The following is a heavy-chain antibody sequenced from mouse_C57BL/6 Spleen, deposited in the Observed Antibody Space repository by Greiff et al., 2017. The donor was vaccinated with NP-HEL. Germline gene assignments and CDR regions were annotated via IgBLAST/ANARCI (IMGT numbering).Heavy chain of an antibody. CDR2: IHPNSGST. V-gene: IGHV1-64*01. CDR3: ARSGDYEVYFDY. Sequence: QVQLQQSGAELVKPGASVKLSCKASGYNFNSYWMHWVKQRPGQGLEWIGMIHPNSGSTNYNEKFKSKATLTVDKSSSTAYMQLSSLTSEDSAVYYCARSGDYEVYFDYWGQGTTLTVSS. D-gene: IGHD2-4*01. J-gene: IGHJ2*01. CDR1: GYNFNSYW.